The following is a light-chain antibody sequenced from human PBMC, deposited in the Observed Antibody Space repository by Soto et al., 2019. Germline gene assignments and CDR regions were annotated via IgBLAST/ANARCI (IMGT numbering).Light chain of an antibody. J-gene: IGKJ1*01. CDR1: QSISSW. V-gene: IGKV1-5*03. CDR2: MAS. Sequence: DIQMTQSPSTLSASVGDRVTITCRASQSISSWLAWYQQKPGKAPNLLIYMASTLESGVPSRFSGSGSGTEFTLTITSLQPVDFATYYCQQYNVYSPTFGQGTKVEI. CDR3: QQYNVYSPT.